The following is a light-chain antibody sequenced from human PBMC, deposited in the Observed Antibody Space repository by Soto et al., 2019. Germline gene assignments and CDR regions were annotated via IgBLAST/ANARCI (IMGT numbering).Light chain of an antibody. Sequence: QSALTQPASVSGSPGQSITISCTGTSSDVGGYNYVSWYQQYPGKAPKLMIYEVSNRPSGVSNRFSGSKSGNTASLTISGLQAEDEADYYCNSYTSGSTWVFGGGTKVTVL. CDR2: EVS. CDR1: SSDVGGYNY. CDR3: NSYTSGSTWV. V-gene: IGLV2-14*01. J-gene: IGLJ3*02.